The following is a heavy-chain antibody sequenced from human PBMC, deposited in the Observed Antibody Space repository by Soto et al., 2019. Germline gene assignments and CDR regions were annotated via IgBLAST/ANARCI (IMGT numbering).Heavy chain of an antibody. CDR1: GGPISSYY. Sequence: SETLSLTCTVSGGPISSYYWSWIRQPPGKGLEWIGYIYFRGTTNYNPSLKSRVTMSADTSKNQFSLKLNSVTAADTAVYYCARMNYYDTSGYPFDYWGHGMMVTVS. J-gene: IGHJ4*01. CDR2: IYFRGTT. V-gene: IGHV4-59*01. CDR3: ARMNYYDTSGYPFDY. D-gene: IGHD3-22*01.